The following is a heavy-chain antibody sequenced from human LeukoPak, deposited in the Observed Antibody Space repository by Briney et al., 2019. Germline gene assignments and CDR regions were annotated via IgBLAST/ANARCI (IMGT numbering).Heavy chain of an antibody. CDR3: AKDVRGYCSGGRCYGWFDP. CDR1: GFTFSNYA. D-gene: IGHD2-15*01. J-gene: IGHJ5*02. V-gene: IGHV3-23*01. Sequence: PGGSLRLSCAASGFTFSNYAMSWLRQAPGKGLEWVSAISDSGGNTYYADSVKGRFTISRDNSKNTLYLQMSSLRAEDTAVYYCAKDVRGYCSGGRCYGWFDPWGQGTLVTVSS. CDR2: ISDSGGNT.